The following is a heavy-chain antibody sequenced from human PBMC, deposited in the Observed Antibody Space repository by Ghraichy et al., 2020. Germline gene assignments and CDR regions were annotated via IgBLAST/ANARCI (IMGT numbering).Heavy chain of an antibody. J-gene: IGHJ4*02. CDR3: ARYTNAWYLDY. CDR1: GDRVSSNSAA. Sequence: SQTLSLTCAISGDRVSSNSAAWNWIGQSPSRGLEWLGRTYYRSQWYSDYGVSVRGRITINPDTSKNQFSLQLNSVTPEDTAVYYCARYTNAWYLDYWGQGTLVTVSS. V-gene: IGHV6-1*01. D-gene: IGHD6-19*01. CDR2: TYYRSQWYS.